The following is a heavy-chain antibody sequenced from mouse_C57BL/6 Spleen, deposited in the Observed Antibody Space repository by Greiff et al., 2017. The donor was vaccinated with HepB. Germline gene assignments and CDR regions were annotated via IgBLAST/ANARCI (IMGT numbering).Heavy chain of an antibody. D-gene: IGHD2-1*01. CDR3: ARCRSTMVSFDY. Sequence: EVKLQQSGPELVKPGASVKISCKASGYTFTDYYMNWVKQSHGKSLEWIGDINPNNGGTSYNQKFKGKATLTVDKSSSTAYMELRSLTSEDSAVYYCARCRSTMVSFDYWGQGTTLTVSS. CDR1: GYTFTDYY. V-gene: IGHV1-26*01. CDR2: INPNNGGT. J-gene: IGHJ2*01.